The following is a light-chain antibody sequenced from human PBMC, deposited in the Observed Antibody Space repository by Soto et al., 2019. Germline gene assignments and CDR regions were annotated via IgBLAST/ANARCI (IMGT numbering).Light chain of an antibody. CDR3: ETWDSSLSTVL. V-gene: IGLV1-51*01. Sequence: QSVLTQPPSVSAAPGQKVTISCSGSSSNIGDNYVSWYQHLPGTAPKLLIYDNNMRPSGIPDRFSVSKSGTSATLGITGLQTGDEADYYCETWDSSLSTVLFGGGTKLTVL. CDR1: SSNIGDNY. CDR2: DNN. J-gene: IGLJ2*01.